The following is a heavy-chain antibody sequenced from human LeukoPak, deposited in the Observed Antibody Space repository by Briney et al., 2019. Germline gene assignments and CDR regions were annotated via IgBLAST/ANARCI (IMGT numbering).Heavy chain of an antibody. CDR1: GGSISSYY. CDR3: ARVFEDGSSYGMDV. CDR2: IYYSGST. V-gene: IGHV4-59*01. J-gene: IGHJ6*02. Sequence: KPSETLSLTCTVSGGSISSYYWSWIRQPPGKGLEWIGYIYYSGSTNYNPSLKSRVTISVDTSKNQFSLKLSSVTAADTAVYYCARVFEDGSSYGMDVWGQGTTVTVSS. D-gene: IGHD6-6*01.